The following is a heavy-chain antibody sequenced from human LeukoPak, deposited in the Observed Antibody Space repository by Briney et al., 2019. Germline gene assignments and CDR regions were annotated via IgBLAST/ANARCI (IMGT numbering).Heavy chain of an antibody. Sequence: GGSLRLSCAASGFTFSGSAMHWVRQASGKGLEWVGRIRSKANSYATAYAASVKGRFTISRDDSKDTAYLQMNSLKTEDTAVYYCTRGLPYHYDSSGYPLDAFDIWGQGTMVTVSS. CDR2: IRSKANSYAT. CDR3: TRGLPYHYDSSGYPLDAFDI. CDR1: GFTFSGSA. J-gene: IGHJ3*02. V-gene: IGHV3-73*01. D-gene: IGHD3-22*01.